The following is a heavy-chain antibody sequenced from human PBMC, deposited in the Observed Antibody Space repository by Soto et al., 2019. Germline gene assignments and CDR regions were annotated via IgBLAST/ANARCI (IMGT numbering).Heavy chain of an antibody. D-gene: IGHD1-26*01. V-gene: IGHV3-23*01. J-gene: IGHJ4*02. CDR3: AKWPPSPKMGVTSH. Sequence: EVQLLESGGGLVQPGGSLRLSRAASGFAFNSSAMAWVRQTPGKGLQWVSAITVAGGGTYYADSVKGRFAISRDNSKKTLYLQMNSLSAEDTALYFCAKWPPSPKMGVTSHWGQGTLVTVSS. CDR2: ITVAGGGT. CDR1: GFAFNSSA.